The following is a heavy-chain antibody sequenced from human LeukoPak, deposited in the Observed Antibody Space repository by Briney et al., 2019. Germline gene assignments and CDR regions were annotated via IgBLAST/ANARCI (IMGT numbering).Heavy chain of an antibody. D-gene: IGHD1-26*01. CDR3: ARGGGIYGKYHFDY. CDR2: ISSSGSNI. J-gene: IGHJ4*02. CDR1: GFSFSSYA. Sequence: PGGSLRLSCATSGFSFSSYAMSWVRQAPGKGLEWVSSISSSGSNIYYGDPVKGRFSISRDNAQNSLYLQMNSLRVEDTAVYYCARGGGIYGKYHFDYWGQGTLVTVSS. V-gene: IGHV3-21*01.